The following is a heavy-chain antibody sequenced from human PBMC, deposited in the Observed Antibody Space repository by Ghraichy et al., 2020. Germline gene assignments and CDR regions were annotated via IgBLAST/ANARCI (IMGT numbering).Heavy chain of an antibody. CDR1: GFTLSTYA. CDR3: AKVPVAILRFLEWPPESDAIDI. Sequence: LSLTCAASGFTLSTYAMSWVRQAPGKGLEWVSSISSGTTYYADSVKGRFTMSRDNFKNTLFLQMNSLRAEDTAVYYCAKVPVAILRFLEWPPESDAIDIWGQGTMVTVSS. V-gene: IGHV3-23*01. J-gene: IGHJ3*02. CDR2: ISSGTT. D-gene: IGHD3-3*01.